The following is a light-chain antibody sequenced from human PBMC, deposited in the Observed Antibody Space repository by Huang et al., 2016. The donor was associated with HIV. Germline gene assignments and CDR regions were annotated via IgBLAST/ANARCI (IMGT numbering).Light chain of an antibody. CDR3: QQYYNWPPYT. J-gene: IGKJ2*01. V-gene: IGKV3D-15*01. Sequence: EIVMTQSPATLSVSPGERAALSCPASPNFSSNSAWYQEKPGQAPSLLIYDTSTRATGIPARFTGSGSGTEFTLTISSLQSEDFAVYYCQQYYNWPPYTFGQGTNLEIK. CDR1: PNFSSN. CDR2: DTS.